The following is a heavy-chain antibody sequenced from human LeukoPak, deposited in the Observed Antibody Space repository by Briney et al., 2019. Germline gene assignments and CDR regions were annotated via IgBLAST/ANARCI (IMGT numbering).Heavy chain of an antibody. V-gene: IGHV1-24*01. J-gene: IGHJ4*02. D-gene: IGHD1-26*01. CDR3: ATDGIPGATTTLDY. CDR1: GITLNDLS. CDR2: FDPEDGET. Sequence: ASVKVSCKVSGITLNDLSIQWVPQAPGKGLEWMGGFDPEDGETIYAPKFQARVTMTQDTYEDTAYMELSSLRSEDTAAYYCATDGIPGATTTLDYWGQGTLVTVSS.